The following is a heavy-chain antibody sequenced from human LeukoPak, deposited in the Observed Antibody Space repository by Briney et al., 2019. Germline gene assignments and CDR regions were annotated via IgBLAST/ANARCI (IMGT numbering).Heavy chain of an antibody. CDR1: GYSISSGYY. V-gene: IGHV4-38-2*01. CDR3: ARRKVAAEIDY. D-gene: IGHD1-26*01. J-gene: IGHJ4*02. Sequence: SETLSLTCAVYGYSISSGYYGGWIRQPPGKGLEGIGSIYHSGSTYYNPSLKGRVTITVDTSKNQFSLKLSSVTAADTAVYYCARRKVAAEIDYWGQGTLVTVSS. CDR2: IYHSGST.